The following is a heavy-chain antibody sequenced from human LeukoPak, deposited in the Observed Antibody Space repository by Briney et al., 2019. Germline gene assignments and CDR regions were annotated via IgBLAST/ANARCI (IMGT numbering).Heavy chain of an antibody. CDR3: AKTTVTSEEYFYYYMDV. CDR2: IITYNGNT. V-gene: IGHV1-18*01. Sequence: EASVKVSCKTSGYTFTSYGLSWVRQALGQGLEWMGWIITYNGNTYYSQKLQGRVTMTTDTSTSTAYMELRSLRSDDTAVYYCAKTTVTSEEYFYYYMDVWGKGTTVTVSS. J-gene: IGHJ6*03. D-gene: IGHD4-17*01. CDR1: GYTFTSYG.